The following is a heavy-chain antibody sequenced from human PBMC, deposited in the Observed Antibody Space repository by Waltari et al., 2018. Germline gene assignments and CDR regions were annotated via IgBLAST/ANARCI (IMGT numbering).Heavy chain of an antibody. D-gene: IGHD3-9*01. CDR3: AGRYYYYMDV. J-gene: IGHJ6*03. CDR2: FYVGGTT. CDR1: GGSISNNY. Sequence: QVQLQESGPGLVKPSETLSLTCTVPGGSISNNYWNWVRQPAGKGLEWIGRFYVGGTTDYNPSLRSRVTMSVDTSKKQFSLRLSSVTAADTAVYFCAGRYYYYMDVWGKGTTVTVSS. V-gene: IGHV4-4*07.